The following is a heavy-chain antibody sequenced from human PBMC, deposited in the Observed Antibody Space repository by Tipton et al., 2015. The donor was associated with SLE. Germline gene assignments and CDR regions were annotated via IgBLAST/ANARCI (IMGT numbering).Heavy chain of an antibody. V-gene: IGHV4-39*02. D-gene: IGHD4-11*01. Sequence: TLSLTCSVSGGSIRSGNYYWGWIRQPPGKGLEWIGSIYYSGSTYYNPSLESRVTISVDTSKNQFSLKLTSVTAAADTAVYYCARDLTNSGLDHWGQGTLVTVSS. CDR1: GGSIRSGNYY. CDR2: IYYSGST. CDR3: ARDLTNSGLDH. J-gene: IGHJ4*02.